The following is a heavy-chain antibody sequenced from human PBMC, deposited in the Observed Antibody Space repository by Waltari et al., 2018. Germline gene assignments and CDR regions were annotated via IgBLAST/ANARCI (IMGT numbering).Heavy chain of an antibody. D-gene: IGHD6-13*01. J-gene: IGHJ4*02. CDR1: GGSISSSIYS. Sequence: QLQLPASGPGLVKPSETLSLTCTVSGGSISSSIYSWGWFRHPQGKGLEWRGSIYYSGSTYYNPSLKSRVTISVDTSKNQFSLKLSSVTAADTAVYYCARGRGVIAAAGYYFDYWGQGTLVTVSS. CDR2: IYYSGST. CDR3: ARGRGVIAAAGYYFDY. V-gene: IGHV4-39*07.